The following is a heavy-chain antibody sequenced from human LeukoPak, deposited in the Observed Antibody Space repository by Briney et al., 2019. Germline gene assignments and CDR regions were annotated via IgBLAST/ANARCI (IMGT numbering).Heavy chain of an antibody. CDR1: GFTFSTYT. V-gene: IGHV3-30-3*01. D-gene: IGHD4-17*01. Sequence: GGSLRLSCAASGFTFSTYTMHWVRQAPGKGLEWVALISYDGSNKYYADSVKGRFTISRDNAKNTLYLQMNSLRAEDTAVYYCARVAGYGSIDYWGQGTLVTVSS. CDR3: ARVAGYGSIDY. CDR2: ISYDGSNK. J-gene: IGHJ4*02.